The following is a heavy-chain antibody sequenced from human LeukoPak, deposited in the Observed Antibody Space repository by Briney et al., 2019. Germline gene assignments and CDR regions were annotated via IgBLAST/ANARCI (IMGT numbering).Heavy chain of an antibody. D-gene: IGHD6-13*01. CDR1: GFTFSYYS. CDR2: ISSSSSYI. J-gene: IGHJ4*02. CDR3: ARDTVIAAAFDY. V-gene: IGHV3-21*01. Sequence: GGSLRLSCAASGFTFSYYSMNWVRQAPGKGLEWVSSISSSSSYIYYADSVKGRFTISRDNAKNSLYLQMNSLRAEDTAVYYCARDTVIAAAFDYWGQGTLVTVSS.